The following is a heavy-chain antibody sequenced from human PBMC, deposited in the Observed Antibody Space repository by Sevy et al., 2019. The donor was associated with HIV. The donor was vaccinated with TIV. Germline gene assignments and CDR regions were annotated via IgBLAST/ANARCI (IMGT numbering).Heavy chain of an antibody. D-gene: IGHD2-21*02. CDR3: ARGLHVPSPGPSADCGGDCYSLGFDY. Sequence: SETLSLTCAVYGGSFSGYYWSWIRQPPGKGLEWIGEINHSGSTNYNPSLKSRVTISVDTSKNKFSLKLSSVTAADTAVYYCARGLHVPSPGPSADCGGDCYSLGFDYWGQGTLVTVSS. J-gene: IGHJ4*02. CDR2: INHSGST. V-gene: IGHV4-34*01. CDR1: GGSFSGYY.